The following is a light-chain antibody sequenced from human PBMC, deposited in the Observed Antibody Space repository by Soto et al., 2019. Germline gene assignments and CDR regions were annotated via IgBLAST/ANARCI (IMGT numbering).Light chain of an antibody. Sequence: EIVLTQSPGTVSLSPGERATLSCRASQSVSSSYLAWYQQKPGQAPRLLVYGASTRATGIPDRFRGSGSGTDFTLTISRLEPEDFAVYYCQQYDKSRPGLTFGPGTKVDIK. CDR3: QQYDKSRPGLT. V-gene: IGKV3-20*01. J-gene: IGKJ3*01. CDR2: GAS. CDR1: QSVSSSY.